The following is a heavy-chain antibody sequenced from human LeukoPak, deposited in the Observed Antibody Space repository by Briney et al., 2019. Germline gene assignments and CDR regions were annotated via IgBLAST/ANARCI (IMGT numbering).Heavy chain of an antibody. CDR1: GFTFSSYV. V-gene: IGHV3-23*01. D-gene: IGHD3-10*01. Sequence: GGSLRLSCAASGFTFSSYVMSWVRQAPGKGLEWVSAISGNGGSTYYADSVKGRFTICRDNSKNTLYLQMNSLRAEDTAVYYCAKDYYGSGRYYDYDAFDIWGQGTMVTVSS. J-gene: IGHJ3*02. CDR3: AKDYYGSGRYYDYDAFDI. CDR2: ISGNGGST.